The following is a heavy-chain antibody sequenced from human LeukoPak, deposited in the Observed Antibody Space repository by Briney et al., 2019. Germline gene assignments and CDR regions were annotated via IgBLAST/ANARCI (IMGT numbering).Heavy chain of an antibody. V-gene: IGHV3-23*01. CDR2: ISGSGIST. CDR3: AKDHRAPGATPHFDY. J-gene: IGHJ4*02. Sequence: GGSLRLSCAASGFTFSSYAMNWVRQAPGKGLEWVSGISGSGISTYYADSVKGRFTISRDNSKNTLYLQMNSLRAEDTAVYYCAKDHRAPGATPHFDYWGQGTLVTVSS. D-gene: IGHD1-14*01. CDR1: GFTFSSYA.